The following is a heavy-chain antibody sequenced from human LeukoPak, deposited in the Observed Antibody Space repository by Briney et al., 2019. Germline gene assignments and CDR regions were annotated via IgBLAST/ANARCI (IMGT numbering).Heavy chain of an antibody. Sequence: SETLSLTCTVSGGSISSHYWTWIRQSPVKGLEWIGDISNSGSTSYNPSLKSRVTISIDTSKNQFSLKVSSVTAADTAVYYCARVGYSFSINDWSRTGLGAYPTKYYYYMDVWGKGTTVTVSS. CDR1: GGSISSHY. J-gene: IGHJ6*03. CDR2: ISNSGST. CDR3: ARVGYSFSINDWSRTGLGAYPTKYYYYMDV. D-gene: IGHD5-18*01. V-gene: IGHV4-59*11.